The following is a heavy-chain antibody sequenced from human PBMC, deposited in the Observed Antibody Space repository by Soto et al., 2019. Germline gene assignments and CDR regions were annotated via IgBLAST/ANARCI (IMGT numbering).Heavy chain of an antibody. CDR3: AREAEMATISAFDI. D-gene: IGHD5-12*01. Sequence: QVQLQESGPGLVKPSQTLSLTCTVSGGSISSGDYYWSWIRQPPGKGLEWIGYIDYSRSTYYNPSLKSRVTISVDTSKNQSALKLSSVTAADTAVYYCAREAEMATISAFDIWGQGTMVTVSS. CDR1: GGSISSGDYY. J-gene: IGHJ3*02. V-gene: IGHV4-30-4*01. CDR2: IDYSRST.